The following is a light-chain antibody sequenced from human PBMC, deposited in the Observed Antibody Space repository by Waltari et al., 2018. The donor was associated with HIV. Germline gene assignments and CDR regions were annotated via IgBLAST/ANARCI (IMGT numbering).Light chain of an antibody. J-gene: IGLJ3*02. CDR3: NSRDSSGKHHWV. CDR2: NNN. CDR1: SLRSYY. V-gene: IGLV3-19*01. Sequence: SSELTQAPAVSVALGQTVRITCQGDSLRSYYARWYQQKPGQAPVLVIYNNNNRPSGIPDRFSGSSSGNTASLTITGAQAEDEADYYCNSRDSSGKHHWVFGGGTKLTVL.